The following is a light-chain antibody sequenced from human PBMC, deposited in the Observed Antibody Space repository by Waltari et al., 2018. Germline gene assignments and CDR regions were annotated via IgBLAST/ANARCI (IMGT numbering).Light chain of an antibody. CDR3: ASYRSGGTVL. J-gene: IGLJ7*01. Sequence: QSALTQPPSLSKSLGQSVTVSCTGTNSDIGNYNGVSWYQQHSGTAPRLLIYEVSKRPSGFSDRFSGSKSDNTASLTISGLQAEDEADYFCASYRSGGTVLFGGGTRLTV. CDR2: EVS. V-gene: IGLV2-18*02. CDR1: NSDIGNYNG.